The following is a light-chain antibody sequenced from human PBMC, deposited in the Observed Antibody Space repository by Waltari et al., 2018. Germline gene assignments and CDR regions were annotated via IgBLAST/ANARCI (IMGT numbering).Light chain of an antibody. Sequence: EIVLTQSPGSLSSSPGESVTLTCRSSPRVSRALAWYQQKPAQAPRLLIFGASNRATGIPDRFSGSGSETDFGLTISRLEPEDVAVYYCQHYVRLPATFGRGTKVEIK. CDR1: PRVSRA. CDR2: GAS. V-gene: IGKV3-20*01. J-gene: IGKJ1*01. CDR3: QHYVRLPAT.